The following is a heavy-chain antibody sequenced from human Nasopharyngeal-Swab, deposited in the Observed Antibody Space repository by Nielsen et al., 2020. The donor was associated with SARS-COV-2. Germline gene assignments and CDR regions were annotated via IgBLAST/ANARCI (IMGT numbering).Heavy chain of an antibody. CDR3: ARALSARTTFNCLGP. V-gene: IGHV1-2*06. Sequence: ASVKVSCKASGYTFTSYDINWVRQAPGQGLEWMGRIDPNTGGTSSAQIFQGRVTMTRDTSISTVYIEVTSLTSDDTAVYYCARALSARTTFNCLGPWGQGTLVTVSS. CDR1: GYTFTSYD. D-gene: IGHD4-17*01. J-gene: IGHJ5*02. CDR2: IDPNTGGT.